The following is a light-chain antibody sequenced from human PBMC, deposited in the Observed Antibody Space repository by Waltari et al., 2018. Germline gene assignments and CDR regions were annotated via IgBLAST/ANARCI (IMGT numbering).Light chain of an antibody. CDR3: QSYDDNLSAL. V-gene: IGLV1-40*01. J-gene: IGLJ3*02. CDR2: SSN. CDR1: RSNIGSIFH. Sequence: QSVLTQPPSVSGAPGQPVPISCHGSRSNIGSIFHVHWYQHVPGEAPKLLIYSSNSRPTGVPDRFSASRSGTTASLTITGLQAEDEADYYCQSYDDNLSALFGGGTKLTVL.